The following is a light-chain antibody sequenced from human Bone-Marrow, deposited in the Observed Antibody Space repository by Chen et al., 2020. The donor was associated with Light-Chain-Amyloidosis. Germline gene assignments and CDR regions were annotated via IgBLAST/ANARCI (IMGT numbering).Light chain of an antibody. J-gene: IGLJ3*02. V-gene: IGLV3-21*02. Sequence: SSVLTQPSSVSVAPAPTATTACGGNNIGSTSVHWYQQTPGQAPLLVVYDDSDRPSGIPERLSGSNSGNTATLTISRVEAGDEADYYCQVWDRSSDRPVFGGGTKLTVL. CDR2: DDS. CDR3: QVWDRSSDRPV. CDR1: NIGSTS.